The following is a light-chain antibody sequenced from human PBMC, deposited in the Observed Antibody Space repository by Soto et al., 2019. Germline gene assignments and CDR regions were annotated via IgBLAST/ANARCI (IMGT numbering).Light chain of an antibody. CDR2: EVS. CDR3: SSYAGSNNFGV. CDR1: SSDVGGYNY. J-gene: IGLJ2*01. V-gene: IGLV2-8*01. Sequence: QSALTQPPSASGSPGQSVTISCTGTSSDVGGYNYVSWYQQHPGKAPKLMLYEVSKRPSGVPDRFSGSKSGNTASLTVSGLQAEEEADYYCSSYAGSNNFGVSGGETKLTVL.